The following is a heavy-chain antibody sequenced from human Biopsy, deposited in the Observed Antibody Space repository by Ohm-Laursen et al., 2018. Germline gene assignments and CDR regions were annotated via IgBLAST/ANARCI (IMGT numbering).Heavy chain of an antibody. Sequence: TQTLTLTCTFSGFSLNTGGVGVGWIRQPPGKALQWLALVYWVDDKRYSPTLKNRLTITKDTSQNQVVLTMTNMEPVDTGTYYCAHSAGSDGFNVDFDYWGQGTLVTVPS. J-gene: IGHJ4*02. V-gene: IGHV2-5*02. CDR1: GFSLNTGGVG. D-gene: IGHD5-24*01. CDR3: AHSAGSDGFNVDFDY. CDR2: VYWVDDK.